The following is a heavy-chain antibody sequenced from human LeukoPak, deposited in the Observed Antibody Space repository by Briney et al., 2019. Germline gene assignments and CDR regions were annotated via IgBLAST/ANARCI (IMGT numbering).Heavy chain of an antibody. Sequence: GGSLRLSCAASGFTFSSYAMSWVRQAPGKGLEWVSAIRGSGGSTYYADSVKGRFTISRDNSKNTLYLQMNSLRAEDTAVYYCAKTTYYYGSGSYSPRDYWGQGTLVTVSS. D-gene: IGHD3-10*01. CDR1: GFTFSSYA. CDR3: AKTTYYYGSGSYSPRDY. CDR2: IRGSGGST. V-gene: IGHV3-23*01. J-gene: IGHJ4*02.